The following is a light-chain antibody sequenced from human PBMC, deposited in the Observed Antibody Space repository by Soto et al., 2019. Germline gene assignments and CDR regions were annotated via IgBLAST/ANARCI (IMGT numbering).Light chain of an antibody. CDR1: EDIRTS. V-gene: IGKV1-33*01. J-gene: IGKJ3*01. CDR3: QHYNNLPPFT. Sequence: DIQMTQSPSSLSASVGARVSITCQASEDIRTSLSWFQHKPGRAPRLLIYGASYLETGVPSRFRGSGSGTDFTLTLSSLQPEDNATYYCQHYNNLPPFTFGPGTIVDIK. CDR2: GAS.